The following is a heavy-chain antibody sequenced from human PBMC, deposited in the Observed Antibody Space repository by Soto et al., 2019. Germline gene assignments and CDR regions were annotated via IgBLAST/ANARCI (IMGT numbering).Heavy chain of an antibody. CDR3: AKGRTSDTLYYFDY. CDR2: TSGSGGST. D-gene: IGHD1-7*01. Sequence: GGSLRLSCAASGFTFSSYAMSWVRQAPGKGLEWVSGTSGSGGSTYYADSVKGRFTISRGNSKNTLYLQMNTLRAEDTAVFYCAKGRTSDTLYYFDYWGQGTLVTVSS. J-gene: IGHJ4*02. V-gene: IGHV3-23*01. CDR1: GFTFSSYA.